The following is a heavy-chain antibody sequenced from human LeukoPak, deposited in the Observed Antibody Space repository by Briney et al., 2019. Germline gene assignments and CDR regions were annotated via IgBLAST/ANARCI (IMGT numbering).Heavy chain of an antibody. CDR1: GGSFSGYY. CDR2: INHSGST. J-gene: IGHJ4*02. CDR3: AGGGGEQQLVRAHYFDY. Sequence: PSETLSLTCAVYGGSFSGYYWSWIRQPPGKGLEWIGEINHSGSTNYNPSLKSRVTISVDTSKNQFSLKLSSVTAADTAVYYCAGGGGEQQLVRAHYFDYWGQGTLVTVSS. D-gene: IGHD6-13*01. V-gene: IGHV4-34*01.